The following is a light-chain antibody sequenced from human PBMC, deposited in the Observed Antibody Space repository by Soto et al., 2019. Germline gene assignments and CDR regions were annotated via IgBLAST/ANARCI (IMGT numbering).Light chain of an antibody. CDR1: QSVSIN. Sequence: EIVMTQSPATLSVSPGERATLSCRASQSVSINLAWYQQKPGQAPRLLIYGAFNRATGIPARFSGSGSGTDFTLTISSLEPEDFAVYYCHEYNTWPWTFGQGTKVDI. CDR2: GAF. J-gene: IGKJ1*01. V-gene: IGKV3D-15*01. CDR3: HEYNTWPWT.